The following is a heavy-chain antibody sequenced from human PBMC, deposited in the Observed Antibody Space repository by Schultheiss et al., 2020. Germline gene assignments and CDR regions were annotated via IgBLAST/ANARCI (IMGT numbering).Heavy chain of an antibody. CDR2: IGTAGDT. CDR1: GFTFSNAW. D-gene: IGHD1-26*01. V-gene: IGHV3-13*01. CDR3: ARSGSGSYHEPYYFDY. J-gene: IGHJ4*02. Sequence: GGSLRLSCAASGFTFSNAWMSWVRQAPGKGLEWVSAIGTAGDTYYPGSVKGRFTISRENAKNSLYLQMNSLRAGDTAVYYCARSGSGSYHEPYYFDYWGQGTLVTVYS.